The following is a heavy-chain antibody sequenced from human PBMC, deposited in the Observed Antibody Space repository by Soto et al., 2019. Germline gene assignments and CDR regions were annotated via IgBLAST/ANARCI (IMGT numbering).Heavy chain of an antibody. CDR3: ARDGGLAYCGGDCLYNWFDP. Sequence: PSETLSLTCTVSGGYISSGDYYWSWVRQHPGKGLEWIGYRSYSGSTYYNPSLKSRVTIVVDTSRNQFSLRLSSVTAADTAVYYCARDGGLAYCGGDCLYNWFDPWGQGTLVTVSS. V-gene: IGHV4-31*03. D-gene: IGHD2-21*02. CDR2: RSYSGST. CDR1: GGYISSGDYY. J-gene: IGHJ5*02.